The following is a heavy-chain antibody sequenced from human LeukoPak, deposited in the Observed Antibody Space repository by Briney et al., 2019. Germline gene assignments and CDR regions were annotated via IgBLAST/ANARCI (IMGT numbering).Heavy chain of an antibody. D-gene: IGHD2-2*01. CDR3: AKDGHCSSSSCQFDY. Sequence: GGSLTLFCAASGLPFSTSTLSWVRQAPGKGLEWVSAIDGGYTTYYADSAKGRFTISRDNSKNTLSLHMYSLTAEDTAVYFCAKDGHCSSSSCQFDYWGQGTLVIVSS. V-gene: IGHV3-23*01. CDR2: IDGGYTT. CDR1: GLPFSTST. J-gene: IGHJ4*02.